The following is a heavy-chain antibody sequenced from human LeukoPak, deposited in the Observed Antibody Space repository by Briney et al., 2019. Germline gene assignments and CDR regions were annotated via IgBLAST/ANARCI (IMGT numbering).Heavy chain of an antibody. Sequence: ALVKVSCKASGYTFTSYGTSWVRQAPGQGLEWMGWISAYNGNTNCAQKLQGRVTMTTDTSTSTAYMELRSLRSDDTAVYYCARDRIAAAGTVMFDPWGQGTLVIVSS. CDR3: ARDRIAAAGTVMFDP. J-gene: IGHJ5*02. D-gene: IGHD6-13*01. CDR1: GYTFTSYG. V-gene: IGHV1-18*01. CDR2: ISAYNGNT.